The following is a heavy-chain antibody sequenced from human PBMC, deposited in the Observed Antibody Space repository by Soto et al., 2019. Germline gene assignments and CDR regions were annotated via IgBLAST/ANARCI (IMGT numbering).Heavy chain of an antibody. D-gene: IGHD5-18*01. J-gene: IGHJ5*02. CDR2: IIPIFGTA. V-gene: IGHV1-69*13. Sequence: GASVKVSCKASGYTFTGYYMHWVRQAPGQGLEWMGGIIPIFGTANYAQKFQGRVTITADESTSTAYMELSSLRSEDTAVYYCARVDTAMETWGQGTLVTVSS. CDR3: ARVDTAMET. CDR1: GYTFTGYY.